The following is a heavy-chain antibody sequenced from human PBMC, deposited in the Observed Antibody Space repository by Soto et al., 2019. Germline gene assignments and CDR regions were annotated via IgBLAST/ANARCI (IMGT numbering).Heavy chain of an antibody. CDR3: ASWLLREHAFDI. CDR1: GFTFSGKKY. J-gene: IGHJ3*02. D-gene: IGHD1-26*01. Sequence: DVQLVEPGGGLIQPGGSLRLYCAASGFTFSGKKYLTWVRQAPGKGLEGVSGDYSTDGTYYADSGRGRFSTSKDNSKHPFYLQLNSLVPDDTAVYYCASWLLREHAFDIWGQGTMVTVSS. V-gene: IGHV3-53*01. CDR2: DYSTDGT.